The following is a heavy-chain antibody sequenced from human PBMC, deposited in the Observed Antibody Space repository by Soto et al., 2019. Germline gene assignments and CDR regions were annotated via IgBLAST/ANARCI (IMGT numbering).Heavy chain of an antibody. CDR1: GGSFSGYY. V-gene: IGHV4-34*01. J-gene: IGHJ5*02. CDR3: ARVRDWFDP. Sequence: SDTLSLTCAVYGGSFSGYYWNWIRQPPGKGLEWIGEIDHSGYTNYNPSLKSRVTISVDTSKNQFSLRLTSVTAADTAVYYCARVRDWFDPWGQGTLVTVSS. D-gene: IGHD3-3*01. CDR2: IDHSGYT.